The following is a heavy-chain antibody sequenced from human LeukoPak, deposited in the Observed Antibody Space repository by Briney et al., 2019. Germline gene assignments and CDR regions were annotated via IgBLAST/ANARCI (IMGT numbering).Heavy chain of an antibody. CDR3: ARLGYCSGGSCYGGDNWFDP. V-gene: IGHV4-34*01. J-gene: IGHJ5*02. D-gene: IGHD2-15*01. Sequence: SETLSLTCTVSGGSISSYYWSWIRQPPGKGLEWIGEINHSGSTNYNPSLKSRVTMSVDTSKNQFSLKLSSVTAADTAVYYCARLGYCSGGSCYGGDNWFDPWGQGTLVTVSS. CDR2: INHSGST. CDR1: GGSISSYY.